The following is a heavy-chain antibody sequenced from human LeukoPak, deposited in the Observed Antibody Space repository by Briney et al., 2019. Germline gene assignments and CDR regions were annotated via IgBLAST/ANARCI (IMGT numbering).Heavy chain of an antibody. CDR1: GFTFSSYG. V-gene: IGHV3-23*01. CDR2: ISGSGGST. Sequence: GGTLRLSCAASGFTFSSYGMSWVRQAPGKGLEWVSAISGSGGSTYYADSVKGRFTISRDNSKNTLYLQMNSLRAEDTAVYYCAKMPHYYDTSSYYPRPLPYYFDYWGQGTLVTVSS. CDR3: AKMPHYYDTSSYYPRPLPYYFDY. J-gene: IGHJ4*02. D-gene: IGHD3-22*01.